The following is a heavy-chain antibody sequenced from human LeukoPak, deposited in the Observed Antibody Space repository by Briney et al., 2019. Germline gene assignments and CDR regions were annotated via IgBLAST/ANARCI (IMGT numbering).Heavy chain of an antibody. CDR1: GFTVSSNY. D-gene: IGHD5-24*01. CDR3: ARDILARDGYRYFDY. CDR2: IDSGSTI. Sequence: GGSLRLSCAASGFTVSSNYMSWVRQAPGKGLEWVSYIDSGSTIYYADSVKGRFTISRDNAKNSLYLQMNSLRAEDTAVYYCARDILARDGYRYFDYWGQGTLVTVSS. J-gene: IGHJ4*02. V-gene: IGHV3-11*01.